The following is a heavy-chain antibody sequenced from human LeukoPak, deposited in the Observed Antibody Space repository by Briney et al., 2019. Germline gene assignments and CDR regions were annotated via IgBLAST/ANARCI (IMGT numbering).Heavy chain of an antibody. V-gene: IGHV3-9*01. CDR2: ISWNSGSI. Sequence: GGSLRLSCAASGFTFDDYAMHWVRQAPGKGLEWVSGISWNSGSIGYADSVKGRFTISRDNAKNSLYLQMNSLRAEDTALYYCAKDKRTGKDPGAFDIWGQGTMVTVSS. D-gene: IGHD3-10*01. CDR1: GFTFDDYA. J-gene: IGHJ3*02. CDR3: AKDKRTGKDPGAFDI.